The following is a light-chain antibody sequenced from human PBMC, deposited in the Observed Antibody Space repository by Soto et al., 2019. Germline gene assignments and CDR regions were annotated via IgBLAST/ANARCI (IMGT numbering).Light chain of an antibody. J-gene: IGLJ1*01. CDR1: SSDVGGYNY. V-gene: IGLV2-14*01. CDR3: SSYRSSRTYV. CDR2: DVS. Sequence: LTQPASGSGSPGQSITISCSGTSSDVGGYNYVSWYQQNPGTAPKLLIYDVSNRPSGVSHRFSGSKSGNTASLTISGLQAGDEADYYCSSYRSSRTYVFGTGTKVTVL.